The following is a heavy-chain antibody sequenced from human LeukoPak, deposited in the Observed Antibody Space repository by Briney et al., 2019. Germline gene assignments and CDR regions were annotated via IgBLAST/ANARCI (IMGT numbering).Heavy chain of an antibody. J-gene: IGHJ6*02. Sequence: GGSLRLSCAASGFTFSSYWMSWVRQAPGKGLEWVANIKQDGSEKYYVDSVKGRFTISRDNAKNSLYLQMNSLRAEDTAVYYCARVAPPYYYDSSGYQRDYYYYGMDVWGQGTTVTVSS. D-gene: IGHD3-22*01. CDR1: GFTFSSYW. V-gene: IGHV3-7*01. CDR3: ARVAPPYYYDSSGYQRDYYYYGMDV. CDR2: IKQDGSEK.